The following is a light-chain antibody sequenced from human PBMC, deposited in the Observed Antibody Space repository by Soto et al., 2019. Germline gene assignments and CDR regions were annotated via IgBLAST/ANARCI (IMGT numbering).Light chain of an antibody. CDR1: QSVTSNY. CDR2: GAS. V-gene: IGKV3-20*01. J-gene: IGKJ2*01. CDR3: QQYGSSPYT. Sequence: EIVLTQSPGTLSLSPGERATLSYRASQSVTSNYLAWYQQKPGQAPRLLICGASSRATGIPDRFSGSGSGTDFTLTISRLEPEDFAVYYCQQYGSSPYTFGQGTKLEIK.